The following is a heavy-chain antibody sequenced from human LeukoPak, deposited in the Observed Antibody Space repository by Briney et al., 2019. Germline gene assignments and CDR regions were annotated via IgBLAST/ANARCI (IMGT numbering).Heavy chain of an antibody. CDR1: GFTFINYW. V-gene: IGHV3-7*01. CDR3: ARASSSWSPGGFGFDY. J-gene: IGHJ4*02. D-gene: IGHD6-13*01. CDR2: IKQDGSEK. Sequence: PGGSLRLSCAASGFTFINYWMSWVRQAPGKGLEWVANIKQDGSEKYYVDSVKDRFTISRDNAKNSLYLQMNSLRAEDTAVYYCARASSSWSPGGFGFDYWGQGTLVTVSS.